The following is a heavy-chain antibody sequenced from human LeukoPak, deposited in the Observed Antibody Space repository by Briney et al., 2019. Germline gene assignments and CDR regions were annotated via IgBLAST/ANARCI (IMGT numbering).Heavy chain of an antibody. J-gene: IGHJ4*02. V-gene: IGHV3-74*01. Sequence: GGSLRLSCAASGFTFSSYWMHWVRQAPGKGLVWVSRIKSDGSSTTYADSVKGRFTISRDNAKNTLYLQMNSLRAEDTAVNYCATNYYGSGPDHWGQGTLVTVSS. D-gene: IGHD3-10*01. CDR1: GFTFSSYW. CDR2: IKSDGSST. CDR3: ATNYYGSGPDH.